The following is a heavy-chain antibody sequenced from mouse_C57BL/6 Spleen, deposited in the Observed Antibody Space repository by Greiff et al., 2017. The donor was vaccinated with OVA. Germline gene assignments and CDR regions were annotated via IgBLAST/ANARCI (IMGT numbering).Heavy chain of an antibody. Sequence: VKLQESGPELVKPGASVKISCKASGYAFSSSWMNWVKQRPGKGLEWIGRIYPGDGDTNYNGKFKGKATLTADKSSSTAYMQLSSLTSEDAAVCFCARHVPFDDWGQGTTLTVSS. CDR3: ARHVPFDD. CDR1: GYAFSSSW. CDR2: IYPGDGDT. V-gene: IGHV1-82*01. J-gene: IGHJ2*01.